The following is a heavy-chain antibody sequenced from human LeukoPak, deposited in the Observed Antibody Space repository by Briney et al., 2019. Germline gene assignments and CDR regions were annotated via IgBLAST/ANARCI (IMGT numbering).Heavy chain of an antibody. V-gene: IGHV4-34*01. Sequence: SETLSLTCAVYGGAFRGYYWSWIRQPPGKGLGWIGEINHSGSTNYNPPLKSRVTISVDTSKNQFSLKLSSVTAADTAVYYCARRKVRGVPGSAHYYYYYMDVWGKGTTVTVSS. CDR3: ARRKVRGVPGSAHYYYYYMDV. D-gene: IGHD3-10*01. J-gene: IGHJ6*03. CDR2: INHSGST. CDR1: GGAFRGYY.